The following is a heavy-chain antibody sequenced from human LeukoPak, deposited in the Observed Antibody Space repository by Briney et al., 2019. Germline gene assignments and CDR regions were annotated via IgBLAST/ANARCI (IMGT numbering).Heavy chain of an antibody. V-gene: IGHV3-30*18. J-gene: IGHJ4*02. CDR1: GFTFSSYA. D-gene: IGHD5-24*01. CDR3: AKQMAVDYFDY. CDR2: ISYDGSNK. Sequence: GGSLRLSCAASGFTFSSYAMSWVRQAPGKGLGWVAVISYDGSNKYYADSVKGRFTISRDNTKNTLYLQMNGLRAEDTAVYYCAKQMAVDYFDYWGQGTLVTVSS.